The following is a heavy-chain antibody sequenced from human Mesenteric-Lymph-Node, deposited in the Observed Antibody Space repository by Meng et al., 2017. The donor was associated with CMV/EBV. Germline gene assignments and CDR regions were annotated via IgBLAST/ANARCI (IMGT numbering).Heavy chain of an antibody. J-gene: IGHJ6*02. D-gene: IGHD4-11*01. CDR1: GFTFSSYE. CDR2: IDTSSIYK. CDR3: ARDPSATTGGMDV. V-gene: IGHV3-21*01. Sequence: GGSLRLSCAASGFTFSSYEMNWVRQAPGKGLEWVSSIDTSSIYKYYADSVKGRFTISRDNAGNSLYLRMSSLRVEDTAVYYCARDPSATTGGMDVWGQGTTVTVSS.